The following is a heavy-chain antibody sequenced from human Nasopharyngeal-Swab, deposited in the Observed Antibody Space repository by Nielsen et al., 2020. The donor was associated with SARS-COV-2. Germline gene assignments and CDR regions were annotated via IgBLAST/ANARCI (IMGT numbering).Heavy chain of an antibody. J-gene: IGHJ3*02. CDR3: ARDRNYDFWSGYSGDAFDI. D-gene: IGHD3-3*01. CDR2: INAGNGNT. V-gene: IGHV1-3*01. Sequence: WVRQAPGQRLEWMGWINAGNGNTKYSQKFQGRVTITRDTSASTAYMELSSLRPEDTAVYYCARDRNYDFWSGYSGDAFDIWGQGTMVTVSS.